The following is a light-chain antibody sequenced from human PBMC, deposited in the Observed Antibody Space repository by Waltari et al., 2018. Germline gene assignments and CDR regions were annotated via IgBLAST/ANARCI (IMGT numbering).Light chain of an antibody. CDR3: CSYAGSYVV. CDR2: EGS. CDR1: SSDVGSYNL. V-gene: IGLV2-23*01. J-gene: IGLJ2*01. Sequence: QSALTQPASVSGSPGQSITISCTGTSSDVGSYNLSSWYQQHPGKVPKPMIYEGSKRPSGVSNRFSGSKSGNTASLTISGLQAEDEADYYCCSYAGSYVVFGGGTKLTVL.